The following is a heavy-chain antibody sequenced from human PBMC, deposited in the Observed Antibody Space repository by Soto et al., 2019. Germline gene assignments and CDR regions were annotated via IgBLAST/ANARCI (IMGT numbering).Heavy chain of an antibody. CDR3: ARESEDLTSNFDY. J-gene: IGHJ4*02. CDR2: ISSTTNYI. CDR1: GFIFTRYS. V-gene: IGHV3-21*06. Sequence: GGSLRLSCAASGFIFTRYSMNWVRQAPGKGLEWVSSISSTTNYIYYGDSMKGRFAISRDNAKNSLYLEMNSLRAEDTAVYYCARESEDLTSNFDYWGQGTLVTVSS.